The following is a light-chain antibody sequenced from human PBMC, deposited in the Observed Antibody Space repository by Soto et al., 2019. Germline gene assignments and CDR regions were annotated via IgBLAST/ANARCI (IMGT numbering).Light chain of an antibody. CDR1: SSDVGGYNY. Sequence: QSVLTQPASVSGSPGQSFTISCTGTSSDVGGYNYVSWYQQHPGKAPKLMIYEVSNRPSGVSNRFSGSKSGNTASLTISGLQAEDEADYYCSSYTSSSTLEVFGTGTKVT. V-gene: IGLV2-14*01. CDR2: EVS. CDR3: SSYTSSSTLEV. J-gene: IGLJ1*01.